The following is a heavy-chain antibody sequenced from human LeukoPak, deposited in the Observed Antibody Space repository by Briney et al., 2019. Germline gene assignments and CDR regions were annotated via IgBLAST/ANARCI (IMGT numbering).Heavy chain of an antibody. CDR2: ISWDGGST. D-gene: IGHD3-22*01. CDR3: ARTNYYDSSALNY. CDR1: GFTFDDYA. Sequence: GGSLRLSCAASGFTFDDYAMHWVRHAPGKGLEWVSLISWDGGSTYYADSVKGRFTISRDNSKNSLYLQMNSLRAEDTALYYCARTNYYDSSALNYWGQGTLVTVSS. V-gene: IGHV3-43D*03. J-gene: IGHJ4*02.